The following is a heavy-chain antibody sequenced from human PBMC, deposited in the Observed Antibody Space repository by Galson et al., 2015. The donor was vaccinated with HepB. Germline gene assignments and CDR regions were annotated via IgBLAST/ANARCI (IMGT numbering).Heavy chain of an antibody. V-gene: IGHV3-13*05. J-gene: IGHJ4*02. CDR3: ARARYYYSSGSSPKGGEYYFDY. Sequence: SLRLSCAASGFTFSSYDMHWVRQATGKGLEWVSAIGTAGDPYYPGSVKGRFTISRENAKNSLYLQMNSLRAGDTAVYYCARARYYYSSGSSPKGGEYYFDYWGQGTLVTVSS. CDR1: GFTFSSYD. D-gene: IGHD3-10*01. CDR2: IGTAGDP.